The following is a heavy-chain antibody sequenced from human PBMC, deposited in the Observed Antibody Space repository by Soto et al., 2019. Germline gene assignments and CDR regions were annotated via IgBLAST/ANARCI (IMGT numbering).Heavy chain of an antibody. Sequence: SDTLALTSTVSGDSICRYHLSGIRQPPGKELEWIGYMYHSGSANYNPSLKSRVTMAVDTSKNQFSLNLNSVTAADTAVYYCARHLIVGSATSKFYYGMDVWGQGTTVS. J-gene: IGHJ6*02. CDR3: ARHLIVGSATSKFYYGMDV. D-gene: IGHD1-26*01. V-gene: IGHV4-59*08. CDR1: GDSICRYH. CDR2: MYHSGSA.